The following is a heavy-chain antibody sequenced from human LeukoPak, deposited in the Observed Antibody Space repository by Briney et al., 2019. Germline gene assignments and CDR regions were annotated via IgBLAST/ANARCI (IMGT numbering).Heavy chain of an antibody. D-gene: IGHD2-15*01. CDR2: IYWNDDK. V-gene: IGHV2-5*01. CDR1: GFSLSTSGVG. CDR3: AHSTIVVVVAATYNWFDP. Sequence: SGPTLVKPTQTLTLTCTFSGFSLSTSGVGLGWIRQPPGKALEWLALIYWNDDKRYSPSLKSRLTITKDTSKNQVVLTMTNMDPVDTATYYCAHSTIVVVVAATYNWFDPWGQGTLVTVSS. J-gene: IGHJ5*02.